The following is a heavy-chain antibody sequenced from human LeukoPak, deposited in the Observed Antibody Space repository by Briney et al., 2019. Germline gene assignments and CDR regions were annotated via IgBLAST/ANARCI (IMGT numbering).Heavy chain of an antibody. CDR1: GFTFSSYA. J-gene: IGHJ4*02. D-gene: IGHD6-19*01. CDR2: ISYDGSNK. Sequence: GRSLRLSCAASGFTFSSYAMHWVRQAPGKGLEWVAVISYDGSNKYYADSVKGRFTISRDNSKNTLYLQMNSLRAEDTAVYYCAGDLGRMWLVQPTYLDYWGQGTLVTVSS. V-gene: IGHV3-30*04. CDR3: AGDLGRMWLVQPTYLDY.